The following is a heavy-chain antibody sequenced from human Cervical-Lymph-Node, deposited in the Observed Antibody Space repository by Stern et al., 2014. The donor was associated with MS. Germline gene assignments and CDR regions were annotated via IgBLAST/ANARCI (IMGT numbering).Heavy chain of an antibody. Sequence: QLQLQESGPGLVRPSQTLSLTCTVSGGSINSVGFYWTWIRQPAGKGLEWIGLIYSPANINYNPSLKSRVTISKDTSRNQFSLRLTSVTAADAATYYCASSQGYHYGLDVWGRGTTVTVSS. J-gene: IGHJ6*02. V-gene: IGHV4-61*02. CDR1: GGSINSVGFY. CDR2: IYSPANI. CDR3: ASSQGYHYGLDV.